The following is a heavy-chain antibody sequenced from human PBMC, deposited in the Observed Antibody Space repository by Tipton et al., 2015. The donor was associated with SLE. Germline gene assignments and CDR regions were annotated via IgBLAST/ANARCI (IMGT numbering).Heavy chain of an antibody. D-gene: IGHD7-27*01. CDR1: GGSFSGYY. V-gene: IGHV4-34*01. Sequence: TLSLTCAVYGGSFSGYYWSWIRQPPGKGLEWIGEINHSGSTNYNPSLKSRVTISVDTSKNQFSLKLSSVTAADTAVYYCAGGSLTGDFDYWGQGTLATVSS. J-gene: IGHJ4*02. CDR3: AGGSLTGDFDY. CDR2: INHSGST.